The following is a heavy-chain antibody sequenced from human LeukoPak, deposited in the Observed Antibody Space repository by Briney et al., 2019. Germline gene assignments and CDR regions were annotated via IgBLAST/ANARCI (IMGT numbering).Heavy chain of an antibody. V-gene: IGHV3-23*01. Sequence: GGSLRLSCAASGFTFSNYAMSWVRQAPGKGLEWVSAIRDSGVSTYYADSVKGRFTISRDNSKNTLYMQMNSLRAEDTAVYYCAKEIGQNYYYYAMDVWGQGTTVTVSS. J-gene: IGHJ6*02. CDR2: IRDSGVST. CDR3: AKEIGQNYYYYAMDV. CDR1: GFTFSNYA.